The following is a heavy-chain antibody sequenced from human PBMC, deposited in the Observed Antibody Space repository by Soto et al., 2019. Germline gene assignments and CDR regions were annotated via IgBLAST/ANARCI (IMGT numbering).Heavy chain of an antibody. Sequence: EVQLLESGGGLVQPGESLRLSCAASGFTFSTYAMSWVRQAPGKGLEWVAGTGGLETDTYYADSVRGRFTISRDNSSSTLVLQMTSLRADDTAIYYCAKDRMSYNAVWDPFDIWGQGTVVIVSS. J-gene: IGHJ3*02. V-gene: IGHV3-23*01. CDR1: GFTFSTYA. D-gene: IGHD1-26*01. CDR2: TGGLETDT. CDR3: AKDRMSYNAVWDPFDI.